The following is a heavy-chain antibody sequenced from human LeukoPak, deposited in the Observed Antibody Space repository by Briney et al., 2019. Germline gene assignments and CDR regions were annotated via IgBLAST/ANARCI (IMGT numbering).Heavy chain of an antibody. CDR3: ARGRFRYYDTSGYYPPFDS. J-gene: IGHJ4*02. Sequence: SVKVSCKASESTFNSYAISWVRQAPGQGLEWMGGINPIFGTTNYLQHLQGRVTITADESTSAAYMELRSLRSEDTAMYYCARGRFRYYDTSGYYPPFDSWGQGTLVTVSS. CDR2: INPIFGTT. D-gene: IGHD3-22*01. CDR1: ESTFNSYA. V-gene: IGHV1-69*01.